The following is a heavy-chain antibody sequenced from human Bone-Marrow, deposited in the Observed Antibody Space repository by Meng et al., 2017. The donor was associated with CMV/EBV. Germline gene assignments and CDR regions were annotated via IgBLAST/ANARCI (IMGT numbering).Heavy chain of an antibody. J-gene: IGHJ4*02. Sequence: CETSGFTFTGYYRRWGRQAHGQGLGWVGVVKPRGDGTSYAQSFQGRITMTKDTSTTTAYIELNSLKSKDTAIYYCAREKPRANKFDIWGQGALVTVSS. D-gene: IGHD3-9*01. CDR2: VKPRGDGT. V-gene: IGHV1-46*01. CDR3: AREKPRANKFDI. CDR1: GFTFTGYY.